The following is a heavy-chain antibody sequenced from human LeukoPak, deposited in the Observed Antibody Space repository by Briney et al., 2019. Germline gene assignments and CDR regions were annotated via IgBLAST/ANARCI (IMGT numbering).Heavy chain of an antibody. J-gene: IGHJ5*02. V-gene: IGHV6-1*01. CDR3: ARESWDIEGYNWFDP. Sequence: SQTLSLTCAISGDSVSSNSAAWNWIRPSPSRGLEWLGRTYYRSKWYNDYAVSVKSRITINPDTSKNQFYLQLNSVTPEDTAVYYCARESWDIEGYNWFDPWGQGTLVTVSS. CDR1: GDSVSSNSAA. CDR2: TYYRSKWYN. D-gene: IGHD2-15*01.